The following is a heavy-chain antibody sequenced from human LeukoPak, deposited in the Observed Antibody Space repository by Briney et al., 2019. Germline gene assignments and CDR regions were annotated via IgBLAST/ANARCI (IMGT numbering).Heavy chain of an antibody. D-gene: IGHD3-10*01. V-gene: IGHV3-53*01. J-gene: IGHJ5*02. Sequence: GGSLRLSCAGSGFTVSNNYMSWVRQAPGKGLEWVSVIYRGDSTYYADSVKGRFTISRDTSKNTLYLQMNSLRVEDTAVYYCARLEVRGVIGRWGQGTLVTVSS. CDR3: ARLEVRGVIGR. CDR1: GFTVSNNY. CDR2: IYRGDST.